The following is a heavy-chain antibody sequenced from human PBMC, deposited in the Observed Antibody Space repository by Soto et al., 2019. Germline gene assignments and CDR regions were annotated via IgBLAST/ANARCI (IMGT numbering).Heavy chain of an antibody. CDR1: GFTFSSHA. D-gene: IGHD3-22*01. Sequence: GGSLRLSCAASGFTFSSHAMNWVRQAPGKGLEWVSIISGSGDNTYYADSVKGRFTISRDNSKNTLYLQMNSLRAEDTAVYYCGKVSTYYYDSTFDFWGQGTLVTVSS. J-gene: IGHJ4*02. V-gene: IGHV3-23*01. CDR2: ISGSGDNT. CDR3: GKVSTYYYDSTFDF.